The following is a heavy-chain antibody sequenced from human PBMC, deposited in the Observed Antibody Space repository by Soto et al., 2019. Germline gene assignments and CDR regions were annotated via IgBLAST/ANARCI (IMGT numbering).Heavy chain of an antibody. V-gene: IGHV3-9*01. D-gene: IGHD3-10*01. CDR3: AKDRYYGSGSPIFDY. Sequence: PGGSLRLSCAASGFTFVDYAMHWVRQAPGKGLEWVSGISWNSGSIGYADSVKGRFTISRDNAKNSLYLQMNSLRAEDTALYYCAKDRYYGSGSPIFDYWGQGTLVTVSS. CDR1: GFTFVDYA. CDR2: ISWNSGSI. J-gene: IGHJ4*02.